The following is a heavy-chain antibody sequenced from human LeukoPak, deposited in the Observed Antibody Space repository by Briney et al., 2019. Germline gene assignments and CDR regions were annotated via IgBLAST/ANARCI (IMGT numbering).Heavy chain of an antibody. CDR2: ISYDGSNK. Sequence: GGSLRLSCGASGFTFKTHTMNWVRQAPGKGLEWVAVISYDGSNKYYADSVKGRFTISRDNSKNTLYLQMNSLRAEDTAVYYCARDSASGVTGDYWGQGTLVTVSS. CDR3: ARDSASGVTGDY. D-gene: IGHD4-23*01. CDR1: GFTFKTHT. J-gene: IGHJ4*02. V-gene: IGHV3-30-3*01.